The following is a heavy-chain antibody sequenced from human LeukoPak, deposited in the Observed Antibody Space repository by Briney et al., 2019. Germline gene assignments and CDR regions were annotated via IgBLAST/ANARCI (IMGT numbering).Heavy chain of an antibody. CDR3: ARGELSYDY. CDR1: GHSISNGYW. Sequence: SETLSPTCTVSGHSISNGYWWGWIRRPPGKGLEWLGTTYHSGTSYYNPSLKSRVTISVDTSKNQFSLKLSSVTAADTAVYYCARGELSYDYWGQGTLVTVSS. J-gene: IGHJ4*02. CDR2: TYHSGTS. V-gene: IGHV4-38-2*02. D-gene: IGHD3-16*02.